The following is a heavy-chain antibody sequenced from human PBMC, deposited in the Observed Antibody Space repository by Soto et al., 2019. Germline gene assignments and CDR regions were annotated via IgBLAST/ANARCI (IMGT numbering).Heavy chain of an antibody. Sequence: GGSLRLSCAASGFTFSSYAMNWVRQAPGKGLEWVSAIIGSGGSTYYADSVKGWFTISRDSSKNTLYLQMNSLRAEDTAVYYCAKGNSWSPALVLDIWGQGTMVTVSS. CDR3: AKGNSWSPALVLDI. V-gene: IGHV3-23*01. CDR2: IIGSGGST. D-gene: IGHD1-7*01. J-gene: IGHJ3*02. CDR1: GFTFSSYA.